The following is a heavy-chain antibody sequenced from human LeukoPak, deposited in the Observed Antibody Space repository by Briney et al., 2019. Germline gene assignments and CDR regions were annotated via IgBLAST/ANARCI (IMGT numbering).Heavy chain of an antibody. V-gene: IGHV3-23*01. Sequence: GTLSLTCAVSGGSISSSNWWSWVRQPPGKGLEWVSSISGGGESTYYADSVKGRFTVSRDNSKNTLYLQINSLRGEDTAVYYCAKGKYSSGGVPDYWGQGTLVTVSS. CDR3: AKGKYSSGGVPDY. CDR2: ISGGGEST. D-gene: IGHD6-19*01. J-gene: IGHJ4*02. CDR1: GGSISSSN.